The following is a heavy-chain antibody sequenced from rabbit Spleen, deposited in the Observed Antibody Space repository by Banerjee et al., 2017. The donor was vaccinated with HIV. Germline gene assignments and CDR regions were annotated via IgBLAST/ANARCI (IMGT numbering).Heavy chain of an antibody. V-gene: IGHV1S45*01. D-gene: IGHD1-1*01. CDR3: ARDLVAVIGWNFNL. CDR1: GIDFSSSDY. Sequence: QQQLEESGGGLVKPGGTLTLTCTASGIDFSSSDYMCWVRQAPGKGLEWIACIYAGSSGTTYYASGAKGRFTMSRTSSTTVTLQMTSLTAADTATYFCARDLVAVIGWNFNLWGPGTLVTVS. J-gene: IGHJ4*01. CDR2: IYAGSSGTT.